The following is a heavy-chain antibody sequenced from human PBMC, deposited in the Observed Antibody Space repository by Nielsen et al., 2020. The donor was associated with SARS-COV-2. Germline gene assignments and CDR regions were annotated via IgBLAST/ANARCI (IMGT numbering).Heavy chain of an antibody. D-gene: IGHD3-9*01. Sequence: GSLRLSCTVSGGSISSSPYYWGWMRQPPGKGLEWIVSIYQNGSTYYNPSLKSRVTISVDTSKNQFSLKLSSVTAADTAVYYCARDQEYYDILTGSRTNWFDPWGQGTLVTVSS. CDR3: ARDQEYYDILTGSRTNWFDP. CDR2: IYQNGST. V-gene: IGHV4-39*07. CDR1: GGSISSSPYY. J-gene: IGHJ5*02.